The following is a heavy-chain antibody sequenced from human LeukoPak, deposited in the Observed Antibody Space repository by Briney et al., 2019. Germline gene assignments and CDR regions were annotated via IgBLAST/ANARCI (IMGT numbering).Heavy chain of an antibody. CDR3: ARDGNFDY. CDR1: GYTFTSYG. V-gene: IGHV1-18*01. CDR2: INPNSGDT. D-gene: IGHD1-26*01. Sequence: APVEVSCKASGYTFTSYGISWVRQAPGQGLEWMGWINPNSGDTSYAQKFQGRVTLTSDTSINTAYMELSSLRFDDTAVYYCARDGNFDYWGQGTLVTVSS. J-gene: IGHJ4*02.